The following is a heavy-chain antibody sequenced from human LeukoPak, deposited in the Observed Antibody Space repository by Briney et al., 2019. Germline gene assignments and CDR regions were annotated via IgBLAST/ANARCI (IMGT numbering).Heavy chain of an antibody. CDR2: INHSGST. V-gene: IGHV4-34*01. CDR1: GGSFSGCY. D-gene: IGHD3-22*01. CDR3: TREPYYYDSSGWYHDAFDI. J-gene: IGHJ3*02. Sequence: PSETLSLTCAVYGGSFSGCYWSWIRQPPGKGLEWIGEINHSGSTNYNPSLKSRVTISVDTSKNQFSLKLSSVTAADTAVYYCTREPYYYDSSGWYHDAFDIWGQGTMVTVSS.